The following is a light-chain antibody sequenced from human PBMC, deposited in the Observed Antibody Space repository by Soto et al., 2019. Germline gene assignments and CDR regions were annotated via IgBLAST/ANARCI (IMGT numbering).Light chain of an antibody. CDR2: LNSDGSH. J-gene: IGLJ3*02. CDR3: QTWGTGTPWV. CDR1: SGHSNYA. Sequence: QLVLTQSPSASASLGASVKLTCTLSSGHSNYAIAWHQQQPEKGPRYLMKLNSDGSHSKGDGIPDRFSGSSSGAERYLTISSLQSEAEADYYCQTWGTGTPWVFGGGTKLTVL. V-gene: IGLV4-69*01.